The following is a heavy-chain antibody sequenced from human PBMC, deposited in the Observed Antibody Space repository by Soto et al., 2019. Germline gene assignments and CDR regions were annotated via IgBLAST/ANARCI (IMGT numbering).Heavy chain of an antibody. CDR1: DGSMNSDSSY. V-gene: IGHV4-39*01. CDR3: ARLGGYVSVGYYYLWDS. J-gene: IGHJ4*02. Sequence: ASETLSLTCRVSDGSMNSDSSYWGWIRQPPGKGLEWIGVINHSGSTYHNLSLKGRVTMSVDASRNQFSLKLTSMTAADTAVYYCARLGGYVSVGYYYLWDSWGQGTLVTVSS. CDR2: INHSGST. D-gene: IGHD3-22*01.